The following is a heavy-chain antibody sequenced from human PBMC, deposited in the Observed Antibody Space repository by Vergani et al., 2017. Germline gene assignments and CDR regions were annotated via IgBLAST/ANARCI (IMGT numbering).Heavy chain of an antibody. V-gene: IGHV3-21*01. CDR1: GFTFSSYS. D-gene: IGHD5-12*01. Sequence: EVQLVESGGGLVKPGGSLRLSCAASGFTFSSYSMNWVRQAPGKGLEWVSSISSSSSYIYYADSVKGRFTISRDSAKNSLYLQMNSLRAEDTAVYYCARDSRPYSGYDSGGDLYYYYYGMDVWGQGTTVTVSS. CDR2: ISSSSSYI. CDR3: ARDSRPYSGYDSGGDLYYYYYGMDV. J-gene: IGHJ6*02.